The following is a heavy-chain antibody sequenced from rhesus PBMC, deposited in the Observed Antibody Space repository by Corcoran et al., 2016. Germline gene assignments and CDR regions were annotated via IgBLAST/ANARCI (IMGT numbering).Heavy chain of an antibody. V-gene: IGHV4-173*01. CDR1: GGSISSNS. CDR2: ISGDDGTT. Sequence: LQLQQSGPGLVKPSETLSLTCAVSGGSISSNSWTWIRQPPGTGLEWIGRISGDDGTTDYNPSLRGRVTISIDTSKTEFSLKVDSVTAADTAVYYCVGLMVAGPVEYWGQGVLVTVSS. D-gene: IGHD6-37*01. J-gene: IGHJ4*01. CDR3: VGLMVAGPVEY.